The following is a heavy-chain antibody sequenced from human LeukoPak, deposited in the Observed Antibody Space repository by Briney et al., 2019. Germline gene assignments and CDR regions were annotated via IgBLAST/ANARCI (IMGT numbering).Heavy chain of an antibody. Sequence: GGSLRLSCAASGFTFSSYPMNWVRQAPEKGLEWVSYVSSSSGIISYADSVKGRFTISRDNAKNSLFLQMNSLRAEDTAVYYCARDPQYYYGSGYYFDYWGQGTLVTVSS. V-gene: IGHV3-48*04. J-gene: IGHJ4*02. CDR2: VSSSSGII. D-gene: IGHD3-10*01. CDR1: GFTFSSYP. CDR3: ARDPQYYYGSGYYFDY.